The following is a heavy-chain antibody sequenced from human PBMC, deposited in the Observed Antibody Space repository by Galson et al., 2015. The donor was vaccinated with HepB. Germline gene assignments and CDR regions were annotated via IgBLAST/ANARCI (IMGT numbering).Heavy chain of an antibody. CDR1: GGTFSSYA. J-gene: IGHJ4*02. CDR3: ARVEGIYCSSTSCYTGGFDY. V-gene: IGHV1-69*13. Sequence: SVKVSCKASGGTFSSYAISWVRQAPGQGLEWMGGIIPIFGTANYAQKFQGRVTITADESTSTAYMELSSLRSEDTAVYYCARVEGIYCSSTSCYTGGFDYWGQGILVTVSS. D-gene: IGHD2-2*02. CDR2: IIPIFGTA.